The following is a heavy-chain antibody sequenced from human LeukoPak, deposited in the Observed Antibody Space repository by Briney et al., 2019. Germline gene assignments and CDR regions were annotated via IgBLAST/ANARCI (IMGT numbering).Heavy chain of an antibody. CDR2: INPNSGGT. D-gene: IGHD4-17*01. CDR1: GYTFTGYY. CDR3: ARVPPLDYGDYMTFDY. V-gene: IGHV1-2*02. J-gene: IGHJ4*02. Sequence: ASVKVSCKASGYTFTGYYMHWVRRAPGQGLEWMGWINPNSGGTNYAQKFQGRVTMTRDTSISTAYMELSRLRSGDTAVYYCARVPPLDYGDYMTFDYWGQGTLVTVSS.